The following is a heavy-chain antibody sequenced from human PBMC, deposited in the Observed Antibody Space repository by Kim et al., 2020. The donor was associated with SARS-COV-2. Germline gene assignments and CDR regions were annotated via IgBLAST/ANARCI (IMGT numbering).Heavy chain of an antibody. Sequence: GGSLRLSCAASGFTFSSYGMHWVRQAPGKGLEWVAVISYDGSNKYYADSVKGRFTISRDNSKNTLYLQMNSLRAEDTAVYYCAKLPKDGYNSNFDYWGQGTLVTVSS. J-gene: IGHJ4*02. D-gene: IGHD5-12*01. V-gene: IGHV3-30*18. CDR3: AKLPKDGYNSNFDY. CDR1: GFTFSSYG. CDR2: ISYDGSNK.